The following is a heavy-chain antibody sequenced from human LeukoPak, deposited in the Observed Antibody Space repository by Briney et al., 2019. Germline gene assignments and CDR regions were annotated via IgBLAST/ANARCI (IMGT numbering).Heavy chain of an antibody. J-gene: IGHJ4*02. Sequence: PSETLSLTCTVSGGTISSYYWNWIRQPPGKGLEWIGYIHYSGSTNYNPSLKSRVTIPVDTSKNQFSLKLSSVTAADTAVYYCARDRRDYYDSSGYQYYFDYWGQGTLVTVSS. CDR1: GGTISSYY. D-gene: IGHD3-22*01. V-gene: IGHV4-59*01. CDR2: IHYSGST. CDR3: ARDRRDYYDSSGYQYYFDY.